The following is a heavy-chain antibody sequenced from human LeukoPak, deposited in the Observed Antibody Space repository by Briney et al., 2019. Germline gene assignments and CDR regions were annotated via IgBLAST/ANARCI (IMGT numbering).Heavy chain of an antibody. Sequence: GGSLRLSCAASGFTFSSYWMYWVRQAPEKGLVWVSRINSDGSITTYADSVKGRFTISRDNAKNSLYLQMNSLRAEDTAVYFCARALIVGAADGWYFDLWGRGTLVTVSS. D-gene: IGHD1-26*01. CDR2: INSDGSIT. CDR1: GFTFSSYW. CDR3: ARALIVGAADGWYFDL. V-gene: IGHV3-74*01. J-gene: IGHJ2*01.